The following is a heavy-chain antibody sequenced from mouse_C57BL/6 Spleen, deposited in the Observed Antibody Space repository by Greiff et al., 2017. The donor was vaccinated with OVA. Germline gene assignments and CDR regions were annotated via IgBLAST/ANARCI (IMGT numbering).Heavy chain of an antibody. D-gene: IGHD2-1*01. V-gene: IGHV1-50*01. CDR3: ARWIPYGNYVDY. CDR1: GYTFTSYW. J-gene: IGHJ2*01. Sequence: QVQLQQPGAELVKPGASVKLSCKASGYTFTSYWMQWVKQRPGQGLEWIGEIDPSDSYTNYNQKFKGKATLTVDTSSSTAYMQLSSLTSEDSAVYYCARWIPYGNYVDYWGKGTTLTVSS. CDR2: IDPSDSYT.